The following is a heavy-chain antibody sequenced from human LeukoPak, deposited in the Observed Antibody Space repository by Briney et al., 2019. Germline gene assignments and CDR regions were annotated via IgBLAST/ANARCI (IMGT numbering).Heavy chain of an antibody. CDR3: ASSNTPITIFGVVITYDAFDI. D-gene: IGHD3-3*01. CDR2: INTNTGNP. J-gene: IGHJ3*02. V-gene: IGHV7-4-1*02. CDR1: GYTFTDYA. Sequence: ASVKVSCKASGYTFTDYAMNWVRQAPGQGLEWMGWINTNTGNPTYAQGFTGRFVFSLDTSVSTAYLQISTLKPEDTAVYYCASSNTPITIFGVVITYDAFDIWGQGTMVTVSS.